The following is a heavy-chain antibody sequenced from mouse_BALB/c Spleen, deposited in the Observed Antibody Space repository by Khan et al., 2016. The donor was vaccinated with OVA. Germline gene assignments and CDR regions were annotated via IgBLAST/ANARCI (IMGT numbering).Heavy chain of an antibody. CDR3: ARTARIKY. CDR1: GYSITSGYG. Sequence: QLQESVPGLVKPSQSLSLTCTVTGYSITSGYGWNWIRKFPGKTLEWMGYISYSGSTNYNPSLKSRISITRDTSKNQFFLQLNSVTTEDTATYYCARTARIKYWGQGTTLTVSS. D-gene: IGHD1-2*01. V-gene: IGHV3-2*02. J-gene: IGHJ2*01. CDR2: ISYSGST.